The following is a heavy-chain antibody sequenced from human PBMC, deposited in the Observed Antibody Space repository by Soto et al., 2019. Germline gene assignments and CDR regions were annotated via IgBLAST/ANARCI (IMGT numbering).Heavy chain of an antibody. CDR2: IYHGGST. Sequence: SETLSLTCAVSGYSISSGYYGGWLRQPPGKGVGGIGSIYHGGSTYYNRSRNSRVTLSIDTTKNHVSLRLNSVTAADTAVYHFASEGPWVPYCYGSIPYTFENWFDPWGQGTLVTVSS. V-gene: IGHV4-38-2*01. CDR1: GYSISSGYY. D-gene: IGHD3-10*01. J-gene: IGHJ5*02. CDR3: ASEGPWVPYCYGSIPYTFENWFDP.